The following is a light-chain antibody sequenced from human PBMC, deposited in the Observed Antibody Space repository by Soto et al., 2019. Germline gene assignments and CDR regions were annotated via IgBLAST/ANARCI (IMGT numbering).Light chain of an antibody. J-gene: IGKJ1*01. V-gene: IGKV3-11*01. CDR3: QQRSDWLWT. CDR2: YAS. Sequence: EVVLTQSPPTLSLSPGERATLSCRASQSISFYLAWYQQTPGQAPRLLIYYASIRATGTPTRISGSGSGTDFILTIDSLEPDDSAVYYCQQRSDWLWTFGQGTKVEVK. CDR1: QSISFY.